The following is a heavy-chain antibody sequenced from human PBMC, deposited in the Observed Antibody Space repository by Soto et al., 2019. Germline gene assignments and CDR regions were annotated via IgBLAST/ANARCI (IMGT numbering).Heavy chain of an antibody. CDR3: AREGGGYGSGSISLPLYYYGMDV. V-gene: IGHV4-59*01. CDR1: GGSISSYY. J-gene: IGHJ6*01. CDR2: IYYSGST. D-gene: IGHD3-10*01. Sequence: PSETLSLTCTVSGGSISSYYWSWIRQPPGKGLEWIGYIYYSGSTNYNPSLKSRVTISVDTSKNQFSLKLSSVTAADTAVYYCAREGGGYGSGSISLPLYYYGMDVWGQGIMVTVAS.